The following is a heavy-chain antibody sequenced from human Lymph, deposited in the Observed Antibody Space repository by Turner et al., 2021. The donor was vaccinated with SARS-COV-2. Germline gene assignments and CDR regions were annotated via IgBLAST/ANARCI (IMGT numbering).Heavy chain of an antibody. CDR1: GFTFSSYG. Sequence: QVQLVESGGGVVQPGRSLRLSWAASGFTFSSYGMHWVRQAPGKGLEWVAVIWYDGSNKYYADSVKGRFTISRDNSKNTLNLQMNSLRAEDTAVYYCARVKGYNGYDLRYYYGMDVWGQGTTVTVSS. CDR3: ARVKGYNGYDLRYYYGMDV. J-gene: IGHJ6*02. V-gene: IGHV3-33*01. CDR2: IWYDGSNK. D-gene: IGHD5-12*01.